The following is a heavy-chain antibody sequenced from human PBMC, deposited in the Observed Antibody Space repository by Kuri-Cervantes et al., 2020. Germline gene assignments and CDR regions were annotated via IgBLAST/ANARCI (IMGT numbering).Heavy chain of an antibody. J-gene: IGHJ6*03. CDR3: ARSRSPRPYYAPGTYYINYYMDV. CDR2: IYHSGST. D-gene: IGHD3-10*01. Sequence: SETLSLTCTVSGGSISSYYWSWIRQPPGKGPEWVGSIYHSGSTYYNPSLKSRVTISVDTSKNQFSLKLSSVTAADTAVYYCARSRSPRPYYAPGTYYINYYMDVWGKGTTVTVSS. V-gene: IGHV4-59*04. CDR1: GGSISSYY.